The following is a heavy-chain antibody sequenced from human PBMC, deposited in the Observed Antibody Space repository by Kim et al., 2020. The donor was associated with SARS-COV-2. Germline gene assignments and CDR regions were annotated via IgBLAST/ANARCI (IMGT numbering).Heavy chain of an antibody. Sequence: GESLKISCKGSGYSFTSYWIGWVRQMPGKGLEWMGIIYPGDSDTRYSPSFQGQVTISADKSISTAYLQWSSLKASDTAMYYCARQGMAARLYNWFDPWGQGTLVTVSS. D-gene: IGHD6-6*01. CDR2: IYPGDSDT. CDR1: GYSFTSYW. CDR3: ARQGMAARLYNWFDP. J-gene: IGHJ5*02. V-gene: IGHV5-51*01.